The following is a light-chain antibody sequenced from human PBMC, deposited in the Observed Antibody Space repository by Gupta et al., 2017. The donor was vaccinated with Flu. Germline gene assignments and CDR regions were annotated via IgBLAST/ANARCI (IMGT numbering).Light chain of an antibody. CDR3: QKYNSAPRIT. CDR2: SAS. Sequence: DIQMTQSPSSLSASVGDRVTITCRASQGISNYLAWYQQKPGKVPKLLIYSASTLQSGVPSRFSGSGSGTDFTLTISSLQPEDFATYYCQKYNSAPRITFGPGTKVDIK. J-gene: IGKJ3*01. V-gene: IGKV1-27*01. CDR1: QGISNY.